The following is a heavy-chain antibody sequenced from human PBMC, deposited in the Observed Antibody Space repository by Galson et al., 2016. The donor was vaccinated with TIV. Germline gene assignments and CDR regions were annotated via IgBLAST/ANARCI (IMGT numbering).Heavy chain of an antibody. J-gene: IGHJ4*02. V-gene: IGHV4-59*01. CDR1: GGSISSYY. D-gene: IGHD3/OR15-3a*01. CDR3: ARDRGGARTGVYDY. Sequence: SETLSLTCAVSGGSISSYYWSWIRQPPGRGLEWIGYIYSSGNTNYKPSLQSRVTMSLDTSKNQFSLRLNPVTAADTAVYYCARDRGGARTGVYDYWGQGTLVTVSS. CDR2: IYSSGNT.